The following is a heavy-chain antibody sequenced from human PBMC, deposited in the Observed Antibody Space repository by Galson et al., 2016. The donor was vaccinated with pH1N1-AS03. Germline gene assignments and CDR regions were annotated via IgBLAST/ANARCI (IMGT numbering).Heavy chain of an antibody. CDR2: INQDGSEK. Sequence: SLRLSCAASGFTFNNYWMNWVRQAPGKGLEWVAHINQDGSEKNYVDSVKGRFTISRDNAKNSLYLQMNSLRVEDTAVYYCARDLDDEYRGDLGYWGQGTLVTVSS. D-gene: IGHD5-12*01. CDR1: GFTFNNYW. J-gene: IGHJ4*02. CDR3: ARDLDDEYRGDLGY. V-gene: IGHV3-7*03.